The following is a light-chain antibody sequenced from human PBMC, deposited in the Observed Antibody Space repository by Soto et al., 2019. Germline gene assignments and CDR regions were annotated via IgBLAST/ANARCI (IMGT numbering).Light chain of an antibody. J-gene: IGLJ2*01. CDR2: VNSDGSH. V-gene: IGLV4-69*01. CDR1: NGHNTNA. Sequence: QAVVTQSPSASASLGASVKLTCTLSNGHNTNAIAWHQQRPEKGPRFLMKVNSDGSHSRGGGIPDRFSGSSSGAERYLTISGLQSEDEADYYCQTWDTGMVFGGGTKLTVL. CDR3: QTWDTGMV.